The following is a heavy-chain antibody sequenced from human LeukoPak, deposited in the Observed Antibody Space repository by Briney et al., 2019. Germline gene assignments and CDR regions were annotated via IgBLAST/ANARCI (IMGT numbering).Heavy chain of an antibody. CDR2: ISSSSSYI. CDR1: GFTFSSYS. D-gene: IGHD1-26*01. CDR3: ARGELLRLYYYYMDV. V-gene: IGHV3-21*01. Sequence: PGGSLRLSCAASGFTFSSYSMNWVRQAPGKGLEWVSSISSSSSYIYYADSVKGRFTISRDNAKNSLYLQMNSLRAEDTAVYYCARGELLRLYYYYMDVWGKGTTATVSS. J-gene: IGHJ6*03.